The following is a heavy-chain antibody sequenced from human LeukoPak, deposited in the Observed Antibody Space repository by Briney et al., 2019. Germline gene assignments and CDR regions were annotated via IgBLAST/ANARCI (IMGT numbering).Heavy chain of an antibody. CDR2: IWYDGSNK. J-gene: IGHJ5*02. CDR3: ASSHDSSGYFSLRDNWFDP. D-gene: IGHD3-22*01. CDR1: GFTFSSYW. Sequence: PGGSLRLSCAASGFTFSSYWMNWARQAPGKGLEWVAVIWYDGSNKYYADSVKGRFTISRDNSKNTLYLQMNSLRAEDTAVYYCASSHDSSGYFSLRDNWFDPWAREPWSPSPQ. V-gene: IGHV3-33*08.